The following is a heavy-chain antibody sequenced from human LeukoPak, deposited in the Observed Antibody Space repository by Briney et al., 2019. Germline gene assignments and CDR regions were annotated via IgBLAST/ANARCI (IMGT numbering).Heavy chain of an antibody. J-gene: IGHJ4*02. Sequence: SGGSLRLSCAASGFTVSSNYMSWVRQAPGNGLEWVSVISSGGSTYYADSVKGRFTISRDNSKNTLYLQMNSLRAEDTAVYYCARHDYGDYVHLDYWGQGTLVTVSS. D-gene: IGHD4-17*01. V-gene: IGHV3-53*01. CDR2: ISSGGST. CDR1: GFTVSSNY. CDR3: ARHDYGDYVHLDY.